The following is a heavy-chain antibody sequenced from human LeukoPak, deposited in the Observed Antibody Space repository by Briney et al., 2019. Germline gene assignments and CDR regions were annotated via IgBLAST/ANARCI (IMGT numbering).Heavy chain of an antibody. D-gene: IGHD2-15*01. CDR1: GYIFPNYW. V-gene: IGHV5-10-1*01. Sequence: GESLLISSTGSGYIFPNYWISWVRQMPGKGLEWMGKIDPSDSYTNYSPSFQGHVTFSADKSITTAYLQWSSLQASDTAIYYCARSPRHVAQRYFDYWGQGTLVTVSS. CDR2: IDPSDSYT. CDR3: ARSPRHVAQRYFDY. J-gene: IGHJ4*02.